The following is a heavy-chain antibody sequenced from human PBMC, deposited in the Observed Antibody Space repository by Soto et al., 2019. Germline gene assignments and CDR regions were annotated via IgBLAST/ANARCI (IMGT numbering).Heavy chain of an antibody. V-gene: IGHV3-11*01. CDR1: GFTFSDYY. Sequence: PGGSLRLSCAASGFTFSDYYMSWIRQAPGKGLEWVSYISSSGSTIYYADSVKGRFTISRDNAKNSLYLQMNSLRAEDTAVYYCASGKICSGGSCYNKGSGYWGQGTLVTVSS. J-gene: IGHJ4*02. D-gene: IGHD2-15*01. CDR3: ASGKICSGGSCYNKGSGY. CDR2: ISSSGSTI.